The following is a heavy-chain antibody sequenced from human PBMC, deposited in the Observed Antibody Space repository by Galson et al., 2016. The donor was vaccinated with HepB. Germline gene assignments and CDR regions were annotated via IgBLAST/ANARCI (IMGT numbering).Heavy chain of an antibody. CDR3: VRGSDLGSL. V-gene: IGHV3-66*01. Sequence: SLRLSCAGPAFSISGDYMNWVRQAPGKRLEWVSLIHAGTSTYYSDSVKGRFLISTDNAKNTLHLQMNSLRVEDTAVYYCVRGSDLGSLWGQGTLATVSS. J-gene: IGHJ4*02. D-gene: IGHD1-26*01. CDR2: IHAGTST. CDR1: AFSISGDY.